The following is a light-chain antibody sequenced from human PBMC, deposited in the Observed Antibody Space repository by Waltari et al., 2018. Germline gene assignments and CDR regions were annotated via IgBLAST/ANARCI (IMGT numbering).Light chain of an antibody. Sequence: QSALTQPASVSGSPGQSITISCTGTSSHVGRYNFFSCFQQPPANAPKLVIHDVSDRPSGVSSRFSGSKSGNTASLTISGLQAEDEADYYCFSYTSFNTRVFGTGTKVTVL. CDR2: DVS. CDR3: FSYTSFNTRV. CDR1: SSHVGRYNF. J-gene: IGLJ1*01. V-gene: IGLV2-14*03.